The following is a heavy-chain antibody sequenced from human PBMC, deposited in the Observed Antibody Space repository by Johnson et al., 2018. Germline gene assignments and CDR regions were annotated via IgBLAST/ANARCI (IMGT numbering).Heavy chain of an antibody. Sequence: EVQLVETGGGLVQPRGSLRLSCAASGFTFSGSDMHWVRQASGKGLEWLGRIRSSANNYATAYAVSVKGRFTISRDDSRNTAILQRNTLLVEDTAFYYCTRRSGVSAWFTAWGQGTLVTVSS. J-gene: IGHJ5*02. CDR2: IRSSANNYAT. V-gene: IGHV3-73*02. CDR3: TRRSGVSAWFTA. CDR1: GFTFSGSD. D-gene: IGHD6-19*01.